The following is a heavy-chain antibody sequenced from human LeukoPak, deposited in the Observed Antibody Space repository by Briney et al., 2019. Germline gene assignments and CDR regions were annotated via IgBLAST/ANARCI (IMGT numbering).Heavy chain of an antibody. D-gene: IGHD3-3*01. V-gene: IGHV4-39*07. CDR3: AQAISGHWFDP. CDR1: GGSISSSFYY. CDR2: IYYSRST. J-gene: IGHJ5*02. Sequence: PSETLSLTCTVSGGSISSSFYYWGWIRQPPGKGLEWIGSIYYSRSTNYSPSLKRRVTISVDTSKNQFSLKLSSVTAADTAVYYCAQAISGHWFDPWGQGTLVSVSS.